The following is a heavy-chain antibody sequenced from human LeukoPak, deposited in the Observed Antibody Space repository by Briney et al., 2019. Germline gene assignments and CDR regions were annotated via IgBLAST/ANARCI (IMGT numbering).Heavy chain of an antibody. V-gene: IGHV3-7*01. CDR2: IKQDGSEK. D-gene: IGHD3-16*02. CDR3: ARTMITFGGVIAMNDY. Sequence: GGSLRLSCAASGFTFSSYWMSWVRQAPGKGLEWVANIKQDGSEKYYVDSVKGRFTISRDNAKNSLYLQMNSLRAEDTAVYYCARTMITFGGVIAMNDYWGQGTLVTVSS. J-gene: IGHJ4*02. CDR1: GFTFSSYW.